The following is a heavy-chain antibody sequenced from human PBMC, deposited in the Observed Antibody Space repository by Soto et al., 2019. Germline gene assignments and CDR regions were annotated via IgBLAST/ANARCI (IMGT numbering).Heavy chain of an antibody. Sequence: GGSLRLSCAASGFTFSSDAMSWVRQAPGKGLEWASAISGSGGSTYYADSVKGRFTISRDNSKNTLYLQMNSLRAEDTAVYYCLKTTVTTIYYYYGMDVWGQGTTVTVSS. D-gene: IGHD4-17*01. V-gene: IGHV3-23*01. CDR1: GFTFSSDA. J-gene: IGHJ6*02. CDR2: ISGSGGST. CDR3: LKTTVTTIYYYYGMDV.